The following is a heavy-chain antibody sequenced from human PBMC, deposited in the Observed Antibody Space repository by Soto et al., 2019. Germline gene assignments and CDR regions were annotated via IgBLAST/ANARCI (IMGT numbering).Heavy chain of an antibody. V-gene: IGHV4-34*01. CDR1: GGSFSGYY. Sequence: SETLALTCAVYGGSFSGYYWSWIRQPPGKGLEWIGEINHSGSTNYNPSLKSRVTISVDTSKNQFSLKLSSVTAADTAVYYCARDIVVVVAAANWFDPWGQGTLVTGSS. CDR2: INHSGST. CDR3: ARDIVVVVAAANWFDP. J-gene: IGHJ5*02. D-gene: IGHD2-15*01.